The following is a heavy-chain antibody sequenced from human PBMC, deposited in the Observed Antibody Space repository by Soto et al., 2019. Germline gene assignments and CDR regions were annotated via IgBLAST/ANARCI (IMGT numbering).Heavy chain of an antibody. D-gene: IGHD5-12*01. CDR1: GYTSTSYG. J-gene: IGHJ5*02. CDR3: ARLPGGYASGWFDP. CDR2: ISAYNGNT. V-gene: IGHV1-18*01. Sequence: GASVKVSCKASGYTSTSYGISWVRQAPGQGLEWMGWISAYNGNTNYAQKLQGRVTMTTDTSTSTAYMELRSLRSDDTAVYYCARLPGGYASGWFDPWGQGTLVTVSS.